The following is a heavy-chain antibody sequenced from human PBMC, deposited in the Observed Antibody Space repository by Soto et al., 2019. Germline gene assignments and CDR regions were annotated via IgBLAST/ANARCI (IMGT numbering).Heavy chain of an antibody. CDR1: GYTLTELS. CDR3: ATDRRQQLTPGYYYYGMDV. Sequence: ASVKVSCKVSGYTLTELSMHWVRQAPGKGLEWMRGFDPEDGETIYAQKFQGRVTMTEDTSTDTAYMELSSLRSEDTAVYYCATDRRQQLTPGYYYYGMDVWGQGTTVTVSS. D-gene: IGHD6-13*01. J-gene: IGHJ6*02. V-gene: IGHV1-24*01. CDR2: FDPEDGET.